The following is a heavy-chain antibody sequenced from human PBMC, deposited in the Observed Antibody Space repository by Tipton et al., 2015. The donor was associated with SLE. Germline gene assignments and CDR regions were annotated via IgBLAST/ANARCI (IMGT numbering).Heavy chain of an antibody. D-gene: IGHD2-15*01. V-gene: IGHV4-59*12. CDR3: ARDTSMINMVVVPNDAFDF. J-gene: IGHJ3*01. CDR2: IDYSGST. Sequence: TLSLTCTVSGGSISSYYWGWVRQPPGKGLEWIGYIDYSGSTNYNSSLKSRVTISVDTSKNQFSLRLSSVTAADTAVYYCARDTSMINMVVVPNDAFDFWGRGTMVTVSS. CDR1: GGSISSYY.